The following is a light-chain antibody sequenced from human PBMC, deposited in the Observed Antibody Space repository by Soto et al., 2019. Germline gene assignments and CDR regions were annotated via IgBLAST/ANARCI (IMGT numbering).Light chain of an antibody. Sequence: DIQMTQSPSSVSASVGDRVTITCRASQAISSLLAWYQQKPGKAPSFLIHTASSLQSGVPSRFSGSRSGTDFTLTISSLQPEDFATYYCQQANSFPLTFGGGTKVEIK. J-gene: IGKJ4*01. CDR1: QAISSL. V-gene: IGKV1-12*01. CDR2: TAS. CDR3: QQANSFPLT.